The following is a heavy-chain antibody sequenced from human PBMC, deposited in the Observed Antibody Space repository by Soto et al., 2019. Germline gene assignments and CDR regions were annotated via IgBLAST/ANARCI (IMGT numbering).Heavy chain of an antibody. V-gene: IGHV3-23*01. D-gene: IGHD6-13*01. CDR3: AKDVIAAAGTYNVYYFDY. Sequence: VQLLESGGGLVQPGGSLRLSCAASGFTFSSYAMSWVRQAPGKGLEWVSAISGSGGSTYYADSVKGRFTISRDNSKNTLYLQMNSLRAEDTAVYYCAKDVIAAAGTYNVYYFDYWGQGTLVTVSS. CDR2: ISGSGGST. J-gene: IGHJ4*02. CDR1: GFTFSSYA.